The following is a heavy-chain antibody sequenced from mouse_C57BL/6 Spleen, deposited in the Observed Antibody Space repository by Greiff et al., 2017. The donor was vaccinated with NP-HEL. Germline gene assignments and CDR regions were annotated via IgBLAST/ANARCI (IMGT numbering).Heavy chain of an antibody. Sequence: EVKLVESGGGLVKPGGSLKLSCAASGFTFSSYAMSWVRQTPEKRLEWVATISDGGSYTYYPDNVKGRFTISRDNAKNNLYLQMSHLKSEDTAMYYCARDQGELVFDYWGQGTTLTVSS. J-gene: IGHJ2*01. CDR2: ISDGGSYT. CDR1: GFTFSSYA. D-gene: IGHD4-1*01. V-gene: IGHV5-4*01. CDR3: ARDQGELVFDY.